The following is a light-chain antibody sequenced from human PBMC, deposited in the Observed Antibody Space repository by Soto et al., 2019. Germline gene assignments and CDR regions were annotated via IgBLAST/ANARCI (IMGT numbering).Light chain of an antibody. Sequence: EVVLTQSPGTLSLSPGDRGTLSCRASQCVSSLLAWYQQKPGQAPRLLIYGGSSRAAGIPARFSAIGSGTDYTLTISRVEPEDFAVYYCQQYANSPNTFGQGTRL. CDR3: QQYANSPNT. CDR2: GGS. CDR1: QCVSSL. V-gene: IGKV3-20*01. J-gene: IGKJ5*01.